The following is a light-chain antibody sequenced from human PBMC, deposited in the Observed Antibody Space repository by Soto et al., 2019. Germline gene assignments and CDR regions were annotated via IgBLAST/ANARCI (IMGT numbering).Light chain of an antibody. V-gene: IGLV2-14*01. Sequence: QPASVSGSPGQSITISCAGTSSDVGGYTYVSWYQQHPGKAPKLMIYDVSNRPSGVSNRFSGSKSGNTASLTISGLQAEDEADYYCTSYTSSSTPYVFGGGTKLTVL. J-gene: IGLJ1*01. CDR2: DVS. CDR3: TSYTSSSTPYV. CDR1: SSDVGGYTY.